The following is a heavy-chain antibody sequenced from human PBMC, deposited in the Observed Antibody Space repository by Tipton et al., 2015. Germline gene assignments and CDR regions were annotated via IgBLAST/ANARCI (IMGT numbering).Heavy chain of an antibody. D-gene: IGHD2-15*01. Sequence: GSLRLSCAASGFTFPSYSMNWVRQAPGKGLEWVSYISSSSSTIYYADSVEGRFTISRDNAKNSLSLQMNSLRDEDTAVYYCAREGCSGGSCNLIYYYYYGMDVWGQGTTVTVSS. V-gene: IGHV3-48*02. CDR1: GFTFPSYS. CDR2: ISSSSSTI. CDR3: AREGCSGGSCNLIYYYYYGMDV. J-gene: IGHJ6*02.